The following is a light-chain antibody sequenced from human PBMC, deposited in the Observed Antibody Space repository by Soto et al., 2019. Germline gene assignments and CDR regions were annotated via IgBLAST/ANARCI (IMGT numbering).Light chain of an antibody. J-gene: IGLJ2*01. CDR2: EDI. CDR3: QSYDSSLSGVV. V-gene: IGLV1-40*01. CDR1: SSNIGARYE. Sequence: SVLTQPPSVSGAPGQTVTISCTGSSSNIGARYEVHWYQQLPGTAPKLLIYEDIKRPSGIPDRFSGSKSGASASLAITGLLSEDEAEYYCQSYDSSLSGVVFGGGTKVTVL.